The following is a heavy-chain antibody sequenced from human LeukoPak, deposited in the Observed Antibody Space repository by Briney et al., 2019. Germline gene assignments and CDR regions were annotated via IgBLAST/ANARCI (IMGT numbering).Heavy chain of an antibody. CDR2: ISYSGGT. CDR1: GGPISTYY. D-gene: IGHD3-22*01. V-gene: IGHV4-59*01. CDR3: ARADDRSGYFGGRFDS. Sequence: PSETLSLTCTVSGGPISTYYWSWIRQPPGKRLEWIGYISYSGGTNYNPSLKSRVTISVDTSKNQFSLKLTPVTAADTALYYCARADDRSGYFGGRFDSWGQGTLVTVSS. J-gene: IGHJ5*01.